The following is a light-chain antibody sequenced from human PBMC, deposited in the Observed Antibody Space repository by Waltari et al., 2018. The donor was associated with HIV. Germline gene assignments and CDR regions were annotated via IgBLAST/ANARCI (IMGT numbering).Light chain of an antibody. CDR3: QSYDSSRSGYV. V-gene: IGLV1-40*01. CDR1: SSNIGAGYD. J-gene: IGLJ1*01. CDR2: GNP. Sequence: QSVLTQPPSVSGAPGQRVTISCTGSSSNIGAGYDVHWYQQLPETAPKLLIYGNPNRPSGGPDRFSGSKSGTSASLAITGLQAEDEADYYCQSYDSSRSGYVFGTGTKVTVL.